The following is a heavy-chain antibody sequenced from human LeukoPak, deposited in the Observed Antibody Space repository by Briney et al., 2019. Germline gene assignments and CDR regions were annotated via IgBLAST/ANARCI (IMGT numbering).Heavy chain of an antibody. V-gene: IGHV1-2*06. CDR3: ARDLWY. CDR1: GYSFTDNY. J-gene: IGHJ4*02. Sequence: SVKVFCRASGYSFTDNYLHWVRHAPRQGLEWMERLNPNTGVTSYAENFQGRVTMTRDTSISTAYVELSRLRSDVTAMFYCARDLWYWGQGTLVTVSS. D-gene: IGHD2-21*01. CDR2: LNPNTGVT.